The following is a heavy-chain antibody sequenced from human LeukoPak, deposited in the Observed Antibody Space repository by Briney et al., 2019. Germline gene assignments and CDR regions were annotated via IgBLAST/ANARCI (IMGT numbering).Heavy chain of an antibody. CDR3: ATGEGGSGWYSDY. D-gene: IGHD6-19*01. Sequence: GASVKVSCKASGGTFSSYAISWVRQAPGQGLEWMGGIIPIFGTANYAQKFQGRVTMTEDTSTDTAYMELSSLRSEDTAVYYCATGEGGSGWYSDYWGQGTLVAVSS. J-gene: IGHJ4*02. V-gene: IGHV1-69*06. CDR2: IIPIFGTA. CDR1: GGTFSSYA.